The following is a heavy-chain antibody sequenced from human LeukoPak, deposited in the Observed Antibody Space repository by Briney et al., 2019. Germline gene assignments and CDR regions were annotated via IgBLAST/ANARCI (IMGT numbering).Heavy chain of an antibody. V-gene: IGHV4-59*01. CDR3: ARDSGSYSWFDP. D-gene: IGHD1-26*01. Sequence: SETLSLTCTVSGGSISSYYWSWIRQPPGKGLEWIGYIYYSGSTNYNPSLKSRVTISVDTSKNQFSLKLSSVTAADTAVYYCARDSGSYSWFDPWGQGTLVTVSS. CDR2: IYYSGST. CDR1: GGSISSYY. J-gene: IGHJ5*02.